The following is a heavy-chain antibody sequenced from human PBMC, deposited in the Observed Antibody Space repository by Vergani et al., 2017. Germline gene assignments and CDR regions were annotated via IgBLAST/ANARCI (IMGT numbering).Heavy chain of an antibody. Sequence: VQLVESGGGLVQPGGSLRLSCAASGFTFSSYWMSWVRQAPGKGLEWVANIKQDGSEKYYVDSVKGRFTISRDNAKNSLYLQMNSLRAEDTAVYYCAGDLRGSYYYYYMDVWGKGTTVTVSS. CDR2: IKQDGSEK. J-gene: IGHJ6*03. CDR1: GFTFSSYW. V-gene: IGHV3-7*01. D-gene: IGHD3-16*01. CDR3: AGDLRGSYYYYYMDV.